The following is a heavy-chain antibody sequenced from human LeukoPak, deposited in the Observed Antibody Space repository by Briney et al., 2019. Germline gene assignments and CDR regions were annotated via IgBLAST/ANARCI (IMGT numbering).Heavy chain of an antibody. CDR3: ARVSLAVYYYYGMDV. J-gene: IGHJ6*04. CDR1: GFTFSSYE. CDR2: ISSSGSTI. Sequence: PGGSLRLSCAASGFTFSSYEMNWVRQAPGKGLEWVSYISSSGSTIYYADSVKGRFTISRDNAKISLYLQMNSLRAEDTAVYYCARVSLAVYYYYGMDVWGKGTTVTVSS. V-gene: IGHV3-48*03. D-gene: IGHD6-19*01.